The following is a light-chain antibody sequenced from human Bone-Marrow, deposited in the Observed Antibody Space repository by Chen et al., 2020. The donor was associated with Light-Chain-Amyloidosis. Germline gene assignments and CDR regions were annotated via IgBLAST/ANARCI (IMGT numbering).Light chain of an antibody. CDR3: QQYSQFPFT. CDR1: KNIDVW. Sequence: DVQMIQSPSTLSASVGDSVTVTCRASKNIDVWVAWYQQRPREAPKVLIYKASTLQSGAPSRFSGSGSGTDFTLTNRALQPDDCATYYCQQYSQFPFTFGAGTRVE. V-gene: IGKV1-5*03. J-gene: IGKJ4*01. CDR2: KAS.